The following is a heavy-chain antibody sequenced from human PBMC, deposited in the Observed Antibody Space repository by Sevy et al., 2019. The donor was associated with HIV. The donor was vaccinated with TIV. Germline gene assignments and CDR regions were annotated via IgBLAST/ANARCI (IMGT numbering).Heavy chain of an antibody. CDR3: ARDHEPGGDAFDI. J-gene: IGHJ3*02. V-gene: IGHV3-21*01. D-gene: IGHD3-10*01. Sequence: GGSLRLSCAASGFTFSSYSMNWVRQAPGKGLEWVSSISSSSSYIYYADSVKGRFTISRDNAKNSLYLQMNILRAEDTAVYYCARDHEPGGDAFDIWGQGTMVTVSS. CDR1: GFTFSSYS. CDR2: ISSSSSYI.